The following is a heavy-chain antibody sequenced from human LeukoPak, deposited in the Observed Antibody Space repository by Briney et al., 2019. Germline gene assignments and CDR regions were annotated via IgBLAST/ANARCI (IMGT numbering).Heavy chain of an antibody. CDR3: AGYLRVSGWYIFDY. J-gene: IGHJ4*02. V-gene: IGHV4-59*01. CDR2: IHYSGST. CDR1: GGPISGSY. D-gene: IGHD6-19*01. Sequence: PSETLSLTCTVSGGPISGSYWSWIRQPPGKGLEWIGYIHYSGSTNYKPSLQSRVTMSVDTSRNQFSLRLSSVTAADTALYYCAGYLRVSGWYIFDYWGQGILVTVSS.